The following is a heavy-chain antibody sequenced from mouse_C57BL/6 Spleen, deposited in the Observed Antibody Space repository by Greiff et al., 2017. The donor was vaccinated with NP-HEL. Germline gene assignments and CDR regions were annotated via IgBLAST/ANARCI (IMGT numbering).Heavy chain of an antibody. CDR2: IDPSDSYT. CDR1: GYTFTSYW. D-gene: IGHD1-1*01. J-gene: IGHJ3*01. V-gene: IGHV1-69*01. Sequence: VQLQQSGAELVMPGASVKLSCKASGYTFTSYWMHWVKQRPGQGLEWIGEIDPSDSYTNYNQKFKGKSTLTVDKSSSTTYMQRSSLTSEDSAVYYCARDGVYYGPWFAYWGQGTLVTVSA. CDR3: ARDGVYYGPWFAY.